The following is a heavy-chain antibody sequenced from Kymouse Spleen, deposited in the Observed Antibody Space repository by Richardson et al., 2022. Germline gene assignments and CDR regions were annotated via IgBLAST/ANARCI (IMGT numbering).Heavy chain of an antibody. V-gene: IGHV4-39*01. CDR2: IYYSGST. J-gene: IGHJ5*02. Sequence: QLQLQESGPGLVKPSETLSLTCTVSGGSISSSSYYWGWIRQPPGKGLEWIGSIYYSGSTYYNPSLKSRVTISVDTSKNQFSLKLSSVTAADTAVYYCARHSGWYKNWFDPWGQGTLVTVSS. D-gene: IGHD6-19*01. CDR3: ARHSGWYKNWFDP. CDR1: GGSISSSSYY.